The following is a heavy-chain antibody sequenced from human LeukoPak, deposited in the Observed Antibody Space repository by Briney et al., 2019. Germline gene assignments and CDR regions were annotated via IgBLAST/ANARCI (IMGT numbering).Heavy chain of an antibody. J-gene: IGHJ4*02. D-gene: IGHD6-13*01. V-gene: IGHV1-18*04. CDR2: ISAYNGNT. Sequence: ASVKVSCKASGYTFTGYYMHWVRQAPGQGLEWMGWISAYNGNTNYAQKLQGRVTMTTDTSTSTAYMELRSLRSDDTAVYYCARDRGYSPIQWGQGTLVTVSS. CDR1: GYTFTGYY. CDR3: ARDRGYSPIQ.